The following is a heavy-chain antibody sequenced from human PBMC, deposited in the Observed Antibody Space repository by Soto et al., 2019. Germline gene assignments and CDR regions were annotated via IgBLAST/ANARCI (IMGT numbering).Heavy chain of an antibody. CDR3: ARVERGTSTTVVDAFDI. J-gene: IGHJ3*02. Sequence: QVQLQQWGAGLLKPSETLSLTCAVYGGFVTSVSYYWSWIRQPPGKGLEWIGEMSHSGGTHFNPSLKSRVTISVDTSKNQFTLKMSSVTAADPDLYYCARVERGTSTTVVDAFDIWGPGTMVTVSS. CDR1: GGFVTSVSYY. D-gene: IGHD1-1*01. V-gene: IGHV4-34*01. CDR2: MSHSGGT.